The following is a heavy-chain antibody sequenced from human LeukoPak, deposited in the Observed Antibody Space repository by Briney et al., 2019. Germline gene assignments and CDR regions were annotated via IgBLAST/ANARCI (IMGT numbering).Heavy chain of an antibody. V-gene: IGHV4-59*01. J-gene: IGHJ4*02. CDR3: AREGLQLNY. CDR1: GGSISSYY. CDR2: IYYSGST. D-gene: IGHD6-13*01. Sequence: SETLSLTCTVSGGSISSYYWSWIRQPPGKGLEWIGYIYYSGSTNYNPSLKSRVTISVDTSKNQFSLKLSSVSAADTAVYYCAREGLQLNYWGQGTLVTVSS.